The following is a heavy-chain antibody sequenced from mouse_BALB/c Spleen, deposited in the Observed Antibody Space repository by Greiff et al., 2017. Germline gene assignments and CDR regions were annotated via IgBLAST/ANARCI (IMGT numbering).Heavy chain of an antibody. Sequence: QVQLQQSGAELMKPGASVKISCKATGYTFSSYWIEWVKQRPGHGLEWIGEILPGSGSTNYNEKFKGKATFTADTSSNTAYMQLSSLTSEDSAVYYCARGATATPFAYWGQGTLVTVSA. CDR1: GYTFSSYW. CDR2: ILPGSGST. J-gene: IGHJ3*01. D-gene: IGHD1-2*01. CDR3: ARGATATPFAY. V-gene: IGHV1-9*01.